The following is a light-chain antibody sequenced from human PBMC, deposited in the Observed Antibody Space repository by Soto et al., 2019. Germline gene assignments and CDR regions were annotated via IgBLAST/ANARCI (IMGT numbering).Light chain of an antibody. CDR2: DVS. CDR1: SSDVGGYNF. V-gene: IGLV2-11*01. Sequence: QSALTQPRSVSGSPGQSVTISCTGTSSDVGGYNFVSWYQQHPGKAPKLMIYDVSKRPSGVPDRFSGSKSGNTASLTISGLQAEDEAYSCCCSYAGSYTGVFGTGTKLTVL. J-gene: IGLJ1*01. CDR3: CSYAGSYTGV.